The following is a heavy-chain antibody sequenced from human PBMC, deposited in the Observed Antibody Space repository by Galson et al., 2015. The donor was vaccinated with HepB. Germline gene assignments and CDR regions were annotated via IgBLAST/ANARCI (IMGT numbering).Heavy chain of an antibody. V-gene: IGHV3-11*01. CDR3: AKAAGWFDP. J-gene: IGHJ5*02. CDR1: EFSFSEFY. CDR2: ISGSGTNT. Sequence: SLRLSCAVSEFSFSEFYMTWIRQAPGKGLEWVCYISGSGTNTNYADSVKGRVTVSRDNVKKSLYLQMNSLRAEDTAMYYCAKAAGWFDPLGQGILVTVSS.